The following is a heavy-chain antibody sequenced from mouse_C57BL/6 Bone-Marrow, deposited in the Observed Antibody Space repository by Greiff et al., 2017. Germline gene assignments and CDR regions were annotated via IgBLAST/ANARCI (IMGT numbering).Heavy chain of an antibody. J-gene: IGHJ2*01. Sequence: QVQLQQPGAELARPGASVKLSCKASGYTFTSYGISWVKQRTGRGLEWIGEIYPRSGSTYYNEKFKSKATLTADKSYSTAYMELSSLTSEDSAVSVCALSWGWFDYWGQGTTRTGSS. D-gene: IGHD3-3*01. CDR3: ALSWGWFDY. V-gene: IGHV1-81*01. CDR1: GYTFTSYG. CDR2: IYPRSGST.